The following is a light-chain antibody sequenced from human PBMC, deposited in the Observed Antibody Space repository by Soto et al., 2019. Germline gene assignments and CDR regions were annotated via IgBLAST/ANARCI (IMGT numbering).Light chain of an antibody. CDR1: QSCSSSY. Sequence: EIVLTQSPGSLSLSPGKRATLSCRASQSCSSSYLAWYQQKPGQAPRLLIYGASSRATGIPDRFGGSGSGTDFTLTISRLEPEDSAVYYCHQYGRSLTFGGGTKVEIK. CDR2: GAS. V-gene: IGKV3-20*01. CDR3: HQYGRSLT. J-gene: IGKJ4*01.